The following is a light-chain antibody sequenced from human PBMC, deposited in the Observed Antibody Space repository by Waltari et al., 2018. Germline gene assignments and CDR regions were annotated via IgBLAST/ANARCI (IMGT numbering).Light chain of an antibody. J-gene: IGLJ1*01. CDR2: GNT. CDR1: DSTLGVGYD. Sequence: QPVLRQPPSVSGAPGQRVTICCIGTDSTLGVGYDVHWSQKLPRSAPKLVIFGNTNRPSGVPDRFSGSKTGNSASLAIAGLQAEDEAEYYCQSYDSSLSGDVFGPGTTVSVL. V-gene: IGLV1-40*01. CDR3: QSYDSSLSGDV.